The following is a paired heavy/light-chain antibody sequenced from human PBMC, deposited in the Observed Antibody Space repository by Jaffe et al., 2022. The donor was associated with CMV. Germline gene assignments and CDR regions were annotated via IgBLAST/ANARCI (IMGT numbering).Light chain of an antibody. V-gene: IGLV3-10*01. J-gene: IGLJ3*02. CDR1: ALPKKY. CDR2: EDS. CDR3: YSTDSSGNHRGV. Sequence: SYELTQPPSVSVSPGQTARITCSGDALPKKYAYWYQQKSGQAPVLVIYEDSKRPSGIPERFSGSSSGTMATLTISGAQVEDEADYYCYSTDSSGNHRGVFGGGTKLTVL.
Heavy chain of an antibody. CDR1: GYTFTSYG. CDR3: ARGSRGLKVVVADDPSYYFDY. D-gene: IGHD3-22*01. V-gene: IGHV1-18*04. Sequence: QVQLVQSGAEVKKPGASVKVSCKASGYTFTSYGISWVRQAPGQGLEWMGWISAYNGNTNYAQKLQGRVTMTTDTSTSTAYMELRSLRSDDTAVYYCARGSRGLKVVVADDPSYYFDYWGQGTLVTVSS. J-gene: IGHJ4*02. CDR2: ISAYNGNT.